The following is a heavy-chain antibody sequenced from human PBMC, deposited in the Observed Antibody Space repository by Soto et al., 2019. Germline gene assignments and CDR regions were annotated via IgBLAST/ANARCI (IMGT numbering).Heavy chain of an antibody. D-gene: IGHD5-12*01. CDR1: GGSISSYY. Sequence: SETLSLTCTVSGGSISSYYWSWIRQPPGKGLEWIGYIYYSGSTNYNPSLKSRVTISVDTSKNQFSLKLSSVTAADTAVYYCARHDIEYSGYDWSPTFDYWGQGTLVTVSS. J-gene: IGHJ4*02. CDR2: IYYSGST. CDR3: ARHDIEYSGYDWSPTFDY. V-gene: IGHV4-59*08.